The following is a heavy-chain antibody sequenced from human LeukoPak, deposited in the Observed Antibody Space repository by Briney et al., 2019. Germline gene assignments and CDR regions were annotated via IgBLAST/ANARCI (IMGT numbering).Heavy chain of an antibody. D-gene: IGHD3-3*02. Sequence: SETLSLTCTVSGGSISSYYWSWIRQPAGKGLEWIGRIYNSGSTNYNPSLKSRVPTSVDTSKNQFSLKLSSVTAADTAVYYCARDSVGMMRDGISDWGQGTLVTVSS. V-gene: IGHV4-4*07. J-gene: IGHJ4*02. CDR1: GGSISSYY. CDR2: IYNSGST. CDR3: ARDSVGMMRDGISD.